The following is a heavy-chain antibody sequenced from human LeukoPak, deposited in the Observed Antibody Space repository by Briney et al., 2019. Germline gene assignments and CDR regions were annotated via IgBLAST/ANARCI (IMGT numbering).Heavy chain of an antibody. CDR3: ARLDDYYDSSGYPSVVDY. CDR1: GYTFTGYY. Sequence: GASVKVSCKASGYTFTGYYMRWVRQAPGQGLEWMGRINPNSGGTNYAQKFQGRVTMTRDTSISTAYMELSRLRSDDTAVYYCARLDDYYDSSGYPSVVDYWGQGTLVTVSS. J-gene: IGHJ4*02. CDR2: INPNSGGT. D-gene: IGHD3-22*01. V-gene: IGHV1-2*06.